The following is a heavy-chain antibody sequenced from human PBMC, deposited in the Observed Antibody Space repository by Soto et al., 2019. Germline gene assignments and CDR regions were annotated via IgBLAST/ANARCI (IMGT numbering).Heavy chain of an antibody. CDR2: ISGSGGST. J-gene: IGHJ1*01. D-gene: IGHD2-15*01. CDR3: AKVADCSGGSCYLYFQH. Sequence: GGSLRLSCAASGFTFSSYAMSWVRQAPGKGLEWVSAISGSGGSTYYADSVKGRFTISRDNSKNTLYLQMNSLRAEDTAVYYCAKVADCSGGSCYLYFQHWGQGTLVTVSS. V-gene: IGHV3-23*01. CDR1: GFTFSSYA.